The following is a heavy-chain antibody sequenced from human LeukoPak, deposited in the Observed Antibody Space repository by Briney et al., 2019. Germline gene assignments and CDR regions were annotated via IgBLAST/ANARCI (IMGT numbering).Heavy chain of an antibody. CDR1: GFTFSTYW. D-gene: IGHD2-8*01. V-gene: IGHV3-7*01. CDR3: ARLKDDVTKLDY. CDR2: INHDGSQK. J-gene: IGHJ4*02. Sequence: GGSLRLSCAASGFTFSTYWTSWVRQAPGKGLEWVANINHDGSQKRYVDSVQGRFTISRDNTKNSLFLQMNSLRAEDTAVYYCARLKDDVTKLDYWGQGTLVTVSS.